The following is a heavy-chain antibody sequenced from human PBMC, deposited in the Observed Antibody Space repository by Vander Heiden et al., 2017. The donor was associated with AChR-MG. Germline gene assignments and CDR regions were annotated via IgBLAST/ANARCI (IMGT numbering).Heavy chain of an antibody. CDR2: ISSRSSYI. D-gene: IGHD1-26*01. V-gene: IGHV3-21*01. Sequence: EVQLVESGGGVVKPGGPLRPSCSASGFPCSKYSMNWVRQAPGKGLEWVSSISSRSSYIYYADSVKGRFTISRDNAKNSLYLQMNSLRAEDTAVYYCARDGKYSGLTDYWGQGTLVTGSS. CDR3: ARDGKYSGLTDY. J-gene: IGHJ4*02. CDR1: GFPCSKYS.